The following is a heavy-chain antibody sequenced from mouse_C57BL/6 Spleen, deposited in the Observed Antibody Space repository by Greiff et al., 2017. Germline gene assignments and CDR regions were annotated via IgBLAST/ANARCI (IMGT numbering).Heavy chain of an antibody. Sequence: VQLQQSGAELVKPGASVKISCKASGYTFTDYYINWVKQRPGQGLEWIGWIYTGSGNTKYNEKFKGKATLTVDTSSSTAYMQISSLTSEDSAVYFCARGVCYDGGDYRGPGTSVTGPS. CDR1: GYTFTDYY. D-gene: IGHD2-12*01. CDR2: IYTGSGNT. J-gene: IGHJ2*02. CDR3: ARGVCYDGGDY. V-gene: IGHV1-84*01.